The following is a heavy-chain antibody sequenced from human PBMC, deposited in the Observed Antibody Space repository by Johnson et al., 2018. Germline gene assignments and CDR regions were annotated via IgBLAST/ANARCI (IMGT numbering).Heavy chain of an antibody. Sequence: VQLVESGPGLVKPSETLSFTCTVSGGSISSYYWSWIRQPPGKGLEWIGYIYYSGSTNYNPSLKSRVTISVDTSKNQFSLKLSSVTAADTAVYYCARDEGLFNYGFLNYYYGMDVWGQGTTVTVSS. CDR1: GGSISSYY. J-gene: IGHJ6*02. CDR2: IYYSGST. V-gene: IGHV4-59*01. D-gene: IGHD3-10*01. CDR3: ARDEGLFNYGFLNYYYGMDV.